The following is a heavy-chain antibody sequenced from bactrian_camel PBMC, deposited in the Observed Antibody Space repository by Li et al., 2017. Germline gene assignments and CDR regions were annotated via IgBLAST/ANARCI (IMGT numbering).Heavy chain of an antibody. CDR3: AAATGWALRADFGY. CDR1: GFTFSSYG. Sequence: DVQLVESGGGLVQPGGSLRLSCAASGFTFSSYGMSWVRQAPGKGLEWVSGITSGGGVSLYYADSVKGRFTISRDNAKNMLYLRMNSLETEDMAVYYCAAATGWALRADFGYWGQGTQVTVS. CDR2: ITSGGGVSL. J-gene: IGHJ6*01. D-gene: IGHD5*01. V-gene: IGHV3S40*01.